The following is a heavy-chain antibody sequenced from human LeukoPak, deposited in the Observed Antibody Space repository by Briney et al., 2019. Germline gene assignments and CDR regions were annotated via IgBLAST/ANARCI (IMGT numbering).Heavy chain of an antibody. CDR2: IWYDGSNK. V-gene: IGHV3-33*01. J-gene: IGHJ5*02. CDR1: GFAFSNYG. D-gene: IGHD6-13*01. CDR3: ARRAWHSSSNRINWFDP. Sequence: GRSLRLSCEASGFAFSNYGMHWVRQAPGKGLEWVAVIWYDGSNKYYADSVKGRFTISRDNSKNTLYLQMNNLRAEDTAVYYCARRAWHSSSNRINWFDPWGQGTLVTVSS.